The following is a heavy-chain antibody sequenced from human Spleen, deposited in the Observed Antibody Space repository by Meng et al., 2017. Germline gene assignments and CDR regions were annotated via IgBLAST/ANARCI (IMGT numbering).Heavy chain of an antibody. J-gene: IGHJ5*02. CDR3: ARDLSGYGWFDP. D-gene: IGHD5-18*01. Sequence: HGQLQDSGPGLVTPSQTLSLTCTVSGGSISSGGYYWSWIRQHPGKGLEWIGYFYYSGSTYYNPSLKSLVTISLDTSKNQFSLKLSSVTAADTAVYYCARDLSGYGWFDPWGQGTLVTVSS. V-gene: IGHV4-31*01. CDR2: FYYSGST. CDR1: GGSISSGGYY.